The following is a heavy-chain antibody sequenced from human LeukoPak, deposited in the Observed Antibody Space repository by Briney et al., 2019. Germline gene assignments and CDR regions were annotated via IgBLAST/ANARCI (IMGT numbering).Heavy chain of an antibody. V-gene: IGHV4-59*01. CDR1: GGSISNKY. CDR2: IYYSGST. J-gene: IGHJ4*02. Sequence: SETLSLTCTVSGGSISNKYWSWIRQPPGKGLEWIGYIYYSGSTNYNPSLKSRVTISVDTSKNQFSLKLSSVTAADTAVYYCARGTYYGSGSYYYWGQGTLVTVSS. D-gene: IGHD3-10*01. CDR3: ARGTYYGSGSYYY.